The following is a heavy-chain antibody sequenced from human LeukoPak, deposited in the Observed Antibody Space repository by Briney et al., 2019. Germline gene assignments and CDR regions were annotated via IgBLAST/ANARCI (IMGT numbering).Heavy chain of an antibody. CDR1: GFTFSSYD. CDR3: ARGGKPAVFDI. V-gene: IGHV3-13*04. CDR2: IDAAGDT. D-gene: IGHD1-14*01. J-gene: IGHJ3*02. Sequence: GGSLRLSCAASGFTFSSYDMHWVRQVTGKGLEWVSAIDAAGDTYYPGSVKGRFTTSRENAKNSFYLQMNSLRAGDTAVYYCARGGKPAVFDIWGQGTMVTVSS.